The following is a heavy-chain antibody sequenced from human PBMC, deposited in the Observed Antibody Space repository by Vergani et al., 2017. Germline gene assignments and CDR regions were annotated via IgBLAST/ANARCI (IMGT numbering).Heavy chain of an antibody. D-gene: IGHD2/OR15-2a*01. V-gene: IGHV4-4*07. CDR2: IYTSGST. CDR3: ARDVMFLDY. Sequence: QVQLQESGPGLVKPSETLSLTCTVSGGSISSYYWSWIRQPAGKGLAWIGRIYTSGSTNYNPSLKSRVTMSVDTSKNQFSLKLSSVIAADTAVYYCARDVMFLDYWGQGTLVTVSS. CDR1: GGSISSYY. J-gene: IGHJ4*02.